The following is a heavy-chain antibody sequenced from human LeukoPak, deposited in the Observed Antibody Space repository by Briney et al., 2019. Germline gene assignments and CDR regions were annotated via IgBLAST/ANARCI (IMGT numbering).Heavy chain of an antibody. J-gene: IGHJ4*02. Sequence: SETLSLTCTVSGGSISSSSYYWGWIRQPPGKGLEWIGTIHYSGSTYYNPSLKSRVTISLDTSKNQFSLWLSSVTAADTAVYYCASFYYESSGNYYVPFDYWGQGTLVTVSS. CDR3: ASFYYESSGNYYVPFDY. V-gene: IGHV4-39*01. CDR2: IHYSGST. D-gene: IGHD3-22*01. CDR1: GGSISSSSYY.